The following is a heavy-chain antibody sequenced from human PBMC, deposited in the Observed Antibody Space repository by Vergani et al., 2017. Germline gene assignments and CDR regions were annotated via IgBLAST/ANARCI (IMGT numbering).Heavy chain of an antibody. V-gene: IGHV3-7*01. Sequence: EVQLVESGGGLVQPGGSLRLSCAASGFTFSSYWMSWVRQAPGKGLEWVANIKQDGSEKYYVDSVKGRFTISRDSAKNSLYLQMNSLRAEDTAVYYCARDGVGKNYDFCSVTTLYYFDYWGQGTLVTVSS. CDR1: GFTFSSYW. J-gene: IGHJ4*02. CDR2: IKQDGSEK. D-gene: IGHD3-3*01. CDR3: ARDGVGKNYDFCSVTTLYYFDY.